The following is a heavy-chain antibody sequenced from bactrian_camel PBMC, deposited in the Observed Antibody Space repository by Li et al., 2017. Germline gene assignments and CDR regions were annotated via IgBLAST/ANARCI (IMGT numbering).Heavy chain of an antibody. D-gene: IGHD1*01. Sequence: HVQLVESGGGSVQPGESLRLSSVGSGYEWKTMCVGWFRQAPGKEREGVAAIWPDGGSTYYLEPVRGRFTISIDSAKKTLTLQMNNLESEDTAMYYCGLDISGLCTKASFLSRADTYWGQGTQVTVS. CDR3: GLDISGLCTKASFLSRADTY. CDR1: GYEWKTMC. V-gene: IGHV3S54*01. J-gene: IGHJ4*01. CDR2: IWPDGGST.